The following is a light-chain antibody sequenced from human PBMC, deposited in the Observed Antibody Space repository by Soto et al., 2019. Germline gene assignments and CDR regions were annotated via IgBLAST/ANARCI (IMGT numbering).Light chain of an antibody. CDR3: QQSHSTPFS. J-gene: IGKJ4*01. CDR2: AAS. Sequence: DIQMTQSPSSLSASVGDKVTITCRASQTITKSLNWYQHKPGKAPKLLIYAASGLHTGVPSRFSGGGSGTDFTLTIASLQAEDSATYYCQQSHSTPFSFGGGTKVEIK. V-gene: IGKV1-39*01. CDR1: QTITKS.